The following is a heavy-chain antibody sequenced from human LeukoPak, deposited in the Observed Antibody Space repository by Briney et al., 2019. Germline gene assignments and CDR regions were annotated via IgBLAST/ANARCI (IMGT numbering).Heavy chain of an antibody. CDR2: ISINGDNT. V-gene: IGHV3-64*04. Sequence: GGSLRLSCSASGFTFSNHFMHWVRQAPGKGLEYVSSISINGDNTYYADSVKGRFTISRDNSKNTLYLQMNSLTDENTAVYYCAKKWGVGTTTLDYFDYWGQGTLVTVSS. CDR1: GFTFSNHF. J-gene: IGHJ4*02. CDR3: AKKWGVGTTTLDYFDY. D-gene: IGHD1-26*01.